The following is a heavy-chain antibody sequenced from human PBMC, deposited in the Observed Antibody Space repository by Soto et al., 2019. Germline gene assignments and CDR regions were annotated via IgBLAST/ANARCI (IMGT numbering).Heavy chain of an antibody. CDR1: GYTFNSYA. CDR3: ARDLAAGTCDY. J-gene: IGHJ4*02. CDR2: ISAYNGNT. V-gene: IGHV1-18*01. D-gene: IGHD6-13*01. Sequence: QVQLVQSGAEVKKPGASVKVSCKASGYTFNSYAISWVRQAPGQGLEWMGWISAYNGNTNYAQMLQGRVTMTTDTSTSTAYMGLRSLSSDDTAVYYCARDLAAGTCDYWGQGTLVTVSS.